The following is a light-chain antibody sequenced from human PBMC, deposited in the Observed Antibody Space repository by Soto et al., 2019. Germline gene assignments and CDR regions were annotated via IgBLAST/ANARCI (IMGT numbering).Light chain of an antibody. CDR3: SSYTSSSTLDWV. J-gene: IGLJ3*02. CDR2: DVS. CDR1: SSDVGGYNY. Sequence: QSALTQPASVSGSPGQSITISCTGTSSDVGGYNYVSWYQQHPGKAPKLRIYDVSNRPSGVSNRFSGSKSGNTASLTISGLQAEDEADYYCSSYTSSSTLDWVFGGGTKLPVL. V-gene: IGLV2-14*01.